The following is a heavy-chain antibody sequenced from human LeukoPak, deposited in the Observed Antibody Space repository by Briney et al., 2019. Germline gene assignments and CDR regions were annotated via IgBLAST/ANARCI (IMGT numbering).Heavy chain of an antibody. J-gene: IGHJ4*02. CDR1: GGSFSGYF. CDR2: INESGST. V-gene: IGHV4-34*01. D-gene: IGHD3-10*01. CDR3: ARGRQLHYDSGSSDY. Sequence: SETLSLTCAVFGGSFSGYFWSWIRQPPGKGLEWIGEINESGSTNYNPSLTSRVTISIDTSKNHFSLKLSSVTAADTAVYYCARGRQLHYDSGSSDYWGQGTLVTVSS.